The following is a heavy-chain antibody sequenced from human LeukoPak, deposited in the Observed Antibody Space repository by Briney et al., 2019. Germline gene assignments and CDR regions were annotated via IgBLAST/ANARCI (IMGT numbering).Heavy chain of an antibody. J-gene: IGHJ4*02. V-gene: IGHV1-2*02. CDR1: GYTFTGHY. CDR2: INANTGGT. CDR3: ARGIYGGNSPLVDY. D-gene: IGHD4-23*01. Sequence: GASVTVSCKASGYTFTGHYMHWVRQAPGQGLEWMGWINANTGGTKYAQKFQGRVTMTRDTSISTAYMELSRLRSDDTAVYYCARGIYGGNSPLVDYWGQGTLVTVSS.